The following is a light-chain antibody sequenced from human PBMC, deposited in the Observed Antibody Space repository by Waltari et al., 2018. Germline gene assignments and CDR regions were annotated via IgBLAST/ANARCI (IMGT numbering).Light chain of an antibody. CDR2: DVS. Sequence: QSALTQPASVSGSPAQSITISCTGTTSDIGYYKYVSWYQQHPGKAPKLIIYDVSHRPSGVSDRFSGSKSGNTASLTISGLRAEDEADYHCSSYSISSNYFVFGTGTTVTVL. J-gene: IGLJ1*01. V-gene: IGLV2-14*03. CDR1: TSDIGYYKY. CDR3: SSYSISSNYFV.